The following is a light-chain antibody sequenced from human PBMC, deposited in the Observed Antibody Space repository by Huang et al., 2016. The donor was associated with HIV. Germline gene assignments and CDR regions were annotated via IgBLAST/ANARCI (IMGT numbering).Light chain of an antibody. CDR2: SAS. CDR3: LQDYVYPWT. CDR1: QDIGND. J-gene: IGKJ1*01. V-gene: IGKV1-6*01. Sequence: AIQMTQSPASLSASVGDRVTITCRASQDIGNDLGWFQQRLGKAPKLRVSSASHLQSGVPSRVTGSGSATHFTLTISGLQPEDFATYYCLQDYVYPWTFGQGTKVEI.